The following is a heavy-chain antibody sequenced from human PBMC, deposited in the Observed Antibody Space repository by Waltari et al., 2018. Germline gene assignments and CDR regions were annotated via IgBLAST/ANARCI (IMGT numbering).Heavy chain of an antibody. V-gene: IGHV1-69*08. CDR3: ARGRGVLSSSWGDNLDY. Sequence: QVQLVQSGAEVKKPGSSVKVSCKASGGTFSSYAISWVRQAPGQGLEWMGRIIPIFGTANYAQKFQGRVTITADKATSTADMELSSLRSEDTAVYYWARGRGVLSSSWGDNLDYWGQGTLVTVSS. D-gene: IGHD6-13*01. CDR2: IIPIFGTA. J-gene: IGHJ4*02. CDR1: GGTFSSYA.